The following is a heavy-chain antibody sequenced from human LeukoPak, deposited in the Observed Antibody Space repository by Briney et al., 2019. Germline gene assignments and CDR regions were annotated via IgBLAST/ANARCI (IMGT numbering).Heavy chain of an antibody. D-gene: IGHD2/OR15-2a*01. V-gene: IGHV4-38-2*01. CDR2: IYHSGNT. J-gene: IGHJ4*02. CDR1: GFSITSGYY. Sequence: SETLSLTCVVSGFSITSGYYWGWVRQPPGKGLEWIGSIYHSGNTYYNPSLKSRVTISVDTSKHQFSLELSSVTAADTAVYYCARFYDTGLTMLDYWGQGTLVTVSS. CDR3: ARFYDTGLTMLDY.